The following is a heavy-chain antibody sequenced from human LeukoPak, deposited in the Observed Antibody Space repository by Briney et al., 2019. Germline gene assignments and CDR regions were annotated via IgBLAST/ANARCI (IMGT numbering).Heavy chain of an antibody. CDR2: ISPYNGNT. Sequence: ASVKVSCKASGYTFTSYGISWVRQAPGQGLEWMGWISPYNGNTDYSQKLQGRVTMTTDTSTSTAYMELRSLRSDDTAVYYCARIEYSGYDFRGGADSWGQGTLVTVSS. J-gene: IGHJ4*02. CDR1: GYTFTSYG. CDR3: ARIEYSGYDFRGGADS. D-gene: IGHD5-12*01. V-gene: IGHV1-18*01.